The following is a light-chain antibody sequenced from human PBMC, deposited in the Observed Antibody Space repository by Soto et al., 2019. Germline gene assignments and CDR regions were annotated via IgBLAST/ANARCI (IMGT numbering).Light chain of an antibody. CDR3: QPSGRSGT. CDR2: GAS. J-gene: IGKJ1*01. CDR1: QSVSNNY. V-gene: IGKV3-20*01. Sequence: SSGTQSMSPVETATLSCRASQSVSNNYLAWYQQKPGQAPRLLIYGASNRATGIPDRFSGSGSGTDFTLTISRLATEDFAVYYCQPSGRSGTFGPRTKVDIK.